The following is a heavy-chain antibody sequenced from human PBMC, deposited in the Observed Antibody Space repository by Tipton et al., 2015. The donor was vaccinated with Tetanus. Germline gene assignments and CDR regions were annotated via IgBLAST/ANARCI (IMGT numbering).Heavy chain of an antibody. CDR2: IYYSGST. V-gene: IGHV4-39*01. CDR3: ARRGYCSSTSCPPSWFDP. J-gene: IGHJ5*02. Sequence: TLSLTCTVSGGSISSSSYYWGWIRQPPGKGLEWIGSIYYSGSTYYNPSLKSRVTISVDTSKNQFSLKLSSVTAADTAVYYCARRGYCSSTSCPPSWFDPWGQGTLVTVSS. CDR1: GGSISSSSYY. D-gene: IGHD2-2*01.